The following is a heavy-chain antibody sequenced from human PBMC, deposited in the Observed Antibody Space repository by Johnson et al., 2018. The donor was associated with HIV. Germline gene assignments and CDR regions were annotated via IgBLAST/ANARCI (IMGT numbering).Heavy chain of an antibody. Sequence: VQLVESGGGVVQPGRSLRLSCAASGFTFSTYGMHWVRQAPGKGLEWVAVMWYDGSNKYYADSVKGRFTISRDNSKNTLYLQMNSLRAEDTAVYYCAKGLLRYEAADAFDIWGQGTMVTVTS. CDR1: GFTFSTYG. J-gene: IGHJ3*02. D-gene: IGHD3-3*01. CDR2: MWYDGSNK. V-gene: IGHV3-33*06. CDR3: AKGLLRYEAADAFDI.